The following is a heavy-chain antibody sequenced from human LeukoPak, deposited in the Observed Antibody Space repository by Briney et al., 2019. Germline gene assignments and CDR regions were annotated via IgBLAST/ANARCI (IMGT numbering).Heavy chain of an antibody. CDR1: GFTFSSYG. CDR3: AKDLWCSGGSCYGLT. J-gene: IGHJ5*02. D-gene: IGHD2-15*01. V-gene: IGHV3-30*18. CDR2: ISYDGSNK. Sequence: GGSLRLSCAASGFTFSSYGMHWVRQAPGKGLEWVAVISYDGSNKYYADSVKGRFTISRDNSKNTLYLQMNSLRAEDTAVYYCAKDLWCSGGSCYGLTWGKGTLVTVSS.